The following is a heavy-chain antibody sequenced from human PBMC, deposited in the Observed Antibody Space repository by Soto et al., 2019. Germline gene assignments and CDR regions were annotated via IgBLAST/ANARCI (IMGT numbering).Heavy chain of an antibody. CDR1: GGTISSYA. D-gene: IGHD2-2*01. Sequence: SVKVSCQTSGGTISSYAVSWGRQNPEQGLEWMGGIIPIFGTANYAQKFQGRVTITADESTSTAYMELSSLRSEDTAVYYCASEDIVVVPAAPGDYYGMDVWGQGTTVTVSS. V-gene: IGHV1-69*13. J-gene: IGHJ6*02. CDR3: ASEDIVVVPAAPGDYYGMDV. CDR2: IIPIFGTA.